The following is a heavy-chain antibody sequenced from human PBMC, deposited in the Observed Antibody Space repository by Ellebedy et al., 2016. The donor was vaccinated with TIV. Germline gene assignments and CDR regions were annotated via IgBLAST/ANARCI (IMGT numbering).Heavy chain of an antibody. CDR1: GFTFSRAW. J-gene: IGHJ5*02. V-gene: IGHV3-15*07. CDR2: IKRNADGGTT. CDR3: TTELCDSGCYPRNH. Sequence: GESLKISCAASGFTFSRAWMNWVRQVPGKGLEWVGRIKRNADGGTTDYAAPVRGRYTISRDDSKNTVNLQMDSLKTEDTAVYYCTTELCDSGCYPRNHWGQGIQVTVSS. D-gene: IGHD2-2*01.